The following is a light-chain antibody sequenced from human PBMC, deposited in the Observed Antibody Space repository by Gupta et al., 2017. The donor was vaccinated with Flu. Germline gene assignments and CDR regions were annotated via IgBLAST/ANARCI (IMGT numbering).Light chain of an antibody. V-gene: IGLV1-44*01. J-gene: IGLJ3*02. CDR3: AAWDDNRDRPV. CDR1: GNNIGSIT. CDR2: SDR. Sequence: RETVRGTCSGNNIGSITVNWYQQMPGPAPELVIYSDRERPSGVPDRFSGSNSGTSATLTISRLEAEDEADYYCAAWDDNRDRPVFGGGTKLTVL.